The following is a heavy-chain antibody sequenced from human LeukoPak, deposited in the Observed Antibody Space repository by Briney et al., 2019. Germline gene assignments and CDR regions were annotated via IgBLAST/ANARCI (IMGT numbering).Heavy chain of an antibody. CDR3: AKDLPGFFDY. V-gene: IGHV3-23*01. Sequence: GGSLRLSCAASGFSFNNYAMSWVRQAPRKRLEWVSTISSSGGSTYYGDSVKGRFTISRDNSKNTLYVQMNSLRAEDTAVYYCAKDLPGFFDYWGQGVLVTVSS. CDR1: GFSFNNYA. CDR2: ISSSGGST. J-gene: IGHJ4*02.